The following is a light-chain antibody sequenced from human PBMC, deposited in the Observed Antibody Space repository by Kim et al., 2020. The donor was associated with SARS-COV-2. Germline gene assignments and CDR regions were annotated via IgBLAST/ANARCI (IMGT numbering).Light chain of an antibody. CDR2: KAS. J-gene: IGKJ4*01. V-gene: IGKV1-5*03. Sequence: DIQMTQSPSTLSASVGDRVTITCRASQSINSWLAWYQQKPGKAPKLLIYKASSLETGVPSRFSGSESGTEFTLTISSLQPDDSATYYCRQHDTYPLTFGGGTKVDIK. CDR3: RQHDTYPLT. CDR1: QSINSW.